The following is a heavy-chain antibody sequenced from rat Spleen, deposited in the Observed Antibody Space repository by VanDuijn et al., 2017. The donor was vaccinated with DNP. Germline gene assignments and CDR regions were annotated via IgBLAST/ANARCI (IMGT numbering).Heavy chain of an antibody. V-gene: IGHV5-22*01. D-gene: IGHD4-3*01. J-gene: IGHJ2*01. CDR2: IRYDGGST. CDR1: GFTFSNHG. Sequence: EVQLVESGGGLVQPGRSLTLSCAVSGFTFSNHGMAWVRQAPTKGLEWVAYIRYDGGSTKYGDSVKGRFTISRDNAKNTLYLQMNSLRSEDMATYYCVRWNSGHFDYWGQGVMVPVSS. CDR3: VRWNSGHFDY.